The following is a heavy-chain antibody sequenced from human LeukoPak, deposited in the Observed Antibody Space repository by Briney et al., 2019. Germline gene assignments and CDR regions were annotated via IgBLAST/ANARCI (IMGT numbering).Heavy chain of an antibody. V-gene: IGHV4-59*08. D-gene: IGHD2-15*01. CDR1: GCSISSYD. CDR3: ARLPGGVVRNYYYYYGMDV. J-gene: IGHJ6*02. CDR2: IYYSGST. Sequence: PSETLCLTCTASGCSISSYDWSWIRQPPGKGLEWIGDIYYSGSTNYNPSLKSRVTISVDTSKNQFSLQLSYVTAADAAAYYCARLPGGVVRNYYYYYGMDVWGQGTTVTVPS.